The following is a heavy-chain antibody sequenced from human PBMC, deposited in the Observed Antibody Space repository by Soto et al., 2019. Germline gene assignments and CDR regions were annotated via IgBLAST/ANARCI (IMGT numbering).Heavy chain of an antibody. J-gene: IGHJ4*02. D-gene: IGHD3-3*02. CDR3: ALRSMAVWPEY. CDR2: LYYGRSA. CDR1: GDSISSYY. Sequence: QVQLQESGPGLVKPSETLSLTCAVSGDSISSYYCMWIRQPPGKGLESIGYLYYGRSANYNPSLKSRVTLSVDTSTNQCSLRLSSMTAADTAVYYCALRSMAVWPEYWGQGTLVTVSP. V-gene: IGHV4-59*01.